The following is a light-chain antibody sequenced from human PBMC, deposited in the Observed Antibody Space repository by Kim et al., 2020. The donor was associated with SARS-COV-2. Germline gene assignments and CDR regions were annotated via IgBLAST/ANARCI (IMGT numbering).Light chain of an antibody. CDR1: SSDVGGYNY. CDR2: EIS. Sequence: QSALTQPASVSGSPGQSIAISCTGTSSDVGGYNYVSWYQQHPGKAPKLMLYEISNRPSGVSNRFSGSKSDNTASLTISGLQPEDEADYYCSSYTSSITWVFGGGTQLTVL. V-gene: IGLV2-14*01. J-gene: IGLJ3*02. CDR3: SSYTSSITWV.